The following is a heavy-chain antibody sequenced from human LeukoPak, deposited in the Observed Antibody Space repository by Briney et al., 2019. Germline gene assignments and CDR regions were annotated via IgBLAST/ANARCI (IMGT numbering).Heavy chain of an antibody. CDR3: ATTGYSSSWYYYYMDV. V-gene: IGHV4-39*07. D-gene: IGHD6-13*01. Sequence: TSETLSLTCTVSGGSISSSSYYWGWIRQPPGKGLEWIGSIYYSGSTYYNPSLKSRVTISVDTSKNQFSLKLSSVTAADTAVYYCATTGYSSSWYYYYMDVWGKGTTVTVSS. CDR2: IYYSGST. J-gene: IGHJ6*03. CDR1: GGSISSSSYY.